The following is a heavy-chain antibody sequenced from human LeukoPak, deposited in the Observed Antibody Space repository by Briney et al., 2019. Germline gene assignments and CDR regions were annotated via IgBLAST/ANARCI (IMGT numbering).Heavy chain of an antibody. Sequence: GGSLRLSCAASGFTFSSYEMNGVRQAPGKGLEWVSYISSSGSTIYYADSVKGRFTISRDNAKNSLYLQMNSLRAEDTAVYYCARDPTIFGVVMDVWGKGTTVTVSS. CDR3: ARDPTIFGVVMDV. V-gene: IGHV3-48*03. J-gene: IGHJ6*04. D-gene: IGHD3-3*01. CDR2: ISSSGSTI. CDR1: GFTFSSYE.